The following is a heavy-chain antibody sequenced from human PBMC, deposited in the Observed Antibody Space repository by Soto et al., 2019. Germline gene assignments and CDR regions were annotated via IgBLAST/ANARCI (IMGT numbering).Heavy chain of an antibody. Sequence: SETLSLTCTVSGGSISSGGYYWSWIRQHPGKGLEWIGYIYYSGSTYYNPSLKSRVTISVDTSKNQFSLKLSSVTAADTAVYYCAREYGSGRIPRSIDYWGQGTLVTVSS. J-gene: IGHJ4*02. CDR3: AREYGSGRIPRSIDY. V-gene: IGHV4-31*03. CDR1: GGSISSGGYY. CDR2: IYYSGST. D-gene: IGHD3-10*01.